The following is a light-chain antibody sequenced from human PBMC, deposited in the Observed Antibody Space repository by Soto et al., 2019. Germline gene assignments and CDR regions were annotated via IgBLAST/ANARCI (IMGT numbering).Light chain of an antibody. CDR1: QGVGY. J-gene: IGKJ5*01. CDR2: GAS. Sequence: EMVLTQSPGTLSLSPGERATLSCRASQGVGYLAWYQQKPGQSPRLLLYGASNRATGVPDRFSGSGSGTDFTLTISSLEPEDFAVYFCQQWHTSPSITFGQGTRLEIK. CDR3: QQWHTSPSIT. V-gene: IGKV3-20*01.